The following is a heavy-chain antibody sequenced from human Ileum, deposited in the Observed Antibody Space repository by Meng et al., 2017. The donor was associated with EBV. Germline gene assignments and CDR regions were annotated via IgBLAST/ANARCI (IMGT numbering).Heavy chain of an antibody. J-gene: IGHJ4*02. D-gene: IGHD3-22*01. CDR2: TSHSGST. V-gene: IGHV4-4*02. CDR3: ASSDYYRSDY. CDR1: GGSISRSDW. Sequence: QVHRQGPGPGMVKPSETLSLTCAGSGGSISRSDWWSGVRQPPGKGLEWIWETSHSGSTNYSPSLKSRVTISLDKSKNQLSLKLNSVTAADTAVYYCASSDYYRSDYWGQGTLVTVSS.